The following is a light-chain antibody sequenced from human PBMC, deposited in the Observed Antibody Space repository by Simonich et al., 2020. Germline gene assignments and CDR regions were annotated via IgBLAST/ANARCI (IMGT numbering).Light chain of an antibody. CDR2: WAS. CDR3: LQHNSYPYT. Sequence: DIVMTQSPDSLAVSLGERATINCKSNQSVLYSSNNKNYLAWYQQKPGQPPKLLIYWASTRESGVPDRFSGSGSGTEFTLTISSLQPEDFATYYCLQHNSYPYTFGQGTKLEIK. V-gene: IGKV4-1*01. CDR1: QSVLYSSNNKNY. J-gene: IGKJ2*01.